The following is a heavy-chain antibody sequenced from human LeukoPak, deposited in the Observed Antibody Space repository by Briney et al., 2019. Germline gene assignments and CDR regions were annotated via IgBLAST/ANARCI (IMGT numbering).Heavy chain of an antibody. J-gene: IGHJ6*03. Sequence: GGSLRLSCAASGFTFSDYYMSWIRQAPGKGLEWVSYISSSGSTIYYADSVKGRFTISRDNSKNTLYLQMNSLRAEDTAVYYCAKHAQKLLLLRNYYYMDVWGKGTTVTVSS. V-gene: IGHV3-11*01. CDR3: AKHAQKLLLLRNYYYMDV. CDR2: ISSSGSTI. D-gene: IGHD2-15*01. CDR1: GFTFSDYY.